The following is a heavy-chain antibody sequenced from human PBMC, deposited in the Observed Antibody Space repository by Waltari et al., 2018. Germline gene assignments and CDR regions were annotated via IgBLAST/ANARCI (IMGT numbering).Heavy chain of an antibody. CDR3: ARNRFLDY. J-gene: IGHJ4*02. CDR2: INQDGSGK. D-gene: IGHD3-3*01. Sequence: EVQLVESGGGLVQPGGSLRLSCAPSGFTFSRYWMNWVRQAPGKGVEGVANINQDGSGKYYVDSVKGRFTVSRDNAENSLYLQMNSLRAEDTAVYYCARNRFLDYWGQGTLVTVSS. CDR1: GFTFSRYW. V-gene: IGHV3-7*01.